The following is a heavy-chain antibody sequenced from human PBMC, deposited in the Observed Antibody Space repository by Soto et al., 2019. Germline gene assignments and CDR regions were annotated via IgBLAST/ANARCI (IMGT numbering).Heavy chain of an antibody. CDR2: IYHSGST. Sequence: PSETLSLTCAVSGYSISSGYYWGWIRQPPGKGLEWIGSIYHSGSTYYNPSLKSRVTISVDTSKNQFSLKLSSVTAADTAVYYCARDLEGGGLPYFDYWGQGTLVTVSS. J-gene: IGHJ4*02. CDR1: GYSISSGYY. V-gene: IGHV4-38-2*02. D-gene: IGHD2-15*01. CDR3: ARDLEGGGLPYFDY.